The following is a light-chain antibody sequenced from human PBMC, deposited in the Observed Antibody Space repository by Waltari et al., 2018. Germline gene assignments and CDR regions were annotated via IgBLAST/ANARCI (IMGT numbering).Light chain of an antibody. Sequence: QSVLTQSSPTSGTPGQRVSISCSGTSSNIGSNSVYWYQHLPGAAPKLLSYASDPRPSGVPDRLSGSKSGTSASLAIRGLRSEDEADYYCATWDDSLGGFYVFGTGTKVTVL. CDR2: ASD. CDR1: SSNIGSNS. CDR3: ATWDDSLGGFYV. V-gene: IGLV1-47*01. J-gene: IGLJ1*01.